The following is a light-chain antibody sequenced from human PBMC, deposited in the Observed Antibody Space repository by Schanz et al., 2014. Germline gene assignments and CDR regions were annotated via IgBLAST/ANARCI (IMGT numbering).Light chain of an antibody. Sequence: QLVLTQSPSASASLGASVKLTCTLSSGHSSYAIAWHQQQPEKGPRYLMKLNSDGSHSKGDGIPDRFLGSSSGAERYLTISSLQSEDEADYYCQTWGTGIRVFGGGTKLTVL. CDR1: SGHSSYA. V-gene: IGLV4-69*01. CDR2: LNSDGSH. CDR3: QTWGTGIRV. J-gene: IGLJ3*02.